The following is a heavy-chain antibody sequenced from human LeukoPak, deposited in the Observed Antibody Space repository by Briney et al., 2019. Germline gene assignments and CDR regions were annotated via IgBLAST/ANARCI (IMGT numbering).Heavy chain of an antibody. D-gene: IGHD3-22*01. J-gene: IGHJ5*02. CDR2: IYYSGST. Sequence: SETLSLTCTVSGGSISSYYWSWIRQPPGKGLEWIGSIYYSGSTYYNPSLKSRVTISVDTSKNQFSLKLSSVTAADTAVYYCARERGTYYYDSSGYYSAWGQGTLVTVSS. CDR1: GGSISSYY. V-gene: IGHV4-59*12. CDR3: ARERGTYYYDSSGYYSA.